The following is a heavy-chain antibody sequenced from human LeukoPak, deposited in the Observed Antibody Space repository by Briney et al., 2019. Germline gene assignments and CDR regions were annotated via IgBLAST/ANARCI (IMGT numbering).Heavy chain of an antibody. CDR1: GDSISSSSSY. CDR3: ARIGSVLLWFGDGY. CDR2: IYYSGST. V-gene: IGHV4-39*01. J-gene: IGHJ4*02. D-gene: IGHD3-10*01. Sequence: SETLSLTCTVSGDSISSSSSYWGWIRQPPGKGLEWIGSIYYSGSTYYNSSLKSRVTISVDTSKNQFSLKLSSVTAADTAVYYCARIGSVLLWFGDGYWGQGTLVTVSS.